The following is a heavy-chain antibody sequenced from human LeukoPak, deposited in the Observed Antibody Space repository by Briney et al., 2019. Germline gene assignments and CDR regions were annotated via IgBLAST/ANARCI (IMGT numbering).Heavy chain of an antibody. J-gene: IGHJ4*02. CDR2: IYHSGST. V-gene: IGHV4-38-2*01. Sequence: SETLSLTCAVSGYSISSGYYWGWIRQPPGKGLEWIGSIYHSGSTYYNPSLKSRVTISVDTSKNQFSLKLSPVTAADTAVYYCARSSTVTTDFDYWGQGTLVTVSS. CDR3: ARSSTVTTDFDY. CDR1: GYSISSGYY. D-gene: IGHD4-11*01.